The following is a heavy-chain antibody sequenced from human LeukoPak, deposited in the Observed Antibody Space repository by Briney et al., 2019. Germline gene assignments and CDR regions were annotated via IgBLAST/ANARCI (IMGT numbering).Heavy chain of an antibody. V-gene: IGHV3-30*18. Sequence: GGSLRLSCAASGFSFTMYGIQWVRQAPGKGLEWVAVISTDGNNEYYADSVKGRFTISRDNSKNTVYLQMTSLRTEDTAVYYCAKDQIGWAPGYVSGPLDQWGQGTLVTVSS. J-gene: IGHJ4*02. CDR1: GFSFTMYG. CDR3: AKDQIGWAPGYVSGPLDQ. D-gene: IGHD6-19*01. CDR2: ISTDGNNE.